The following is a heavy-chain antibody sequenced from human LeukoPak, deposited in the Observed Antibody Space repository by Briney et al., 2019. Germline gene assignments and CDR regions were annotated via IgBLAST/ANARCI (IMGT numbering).Heavy chain of an antibody. CDR3: ATGLMVGATYDDAFDI. V-gene: IGHV1-24*01. J-gene: IGHJ3*02. CDR1: GYTLTELS. D-gene: IGHD1-26*01. Sequence: ASVKVSCKVSGYTLTELSMHWVRQAPGKGLEWMGGFDPEDGETIYAQKFQGRVTMTEDTSTDTAYMELSSLRSEDTAVYYCATGLMVGATYDDAFDIWGQGTMVTVSS. CDR2: FDPEDGET.